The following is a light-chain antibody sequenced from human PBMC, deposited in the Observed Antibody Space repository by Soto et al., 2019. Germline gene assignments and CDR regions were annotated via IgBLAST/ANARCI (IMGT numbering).Light chain of an antibody. J-gene: IGKJ1*01. Sequence: DIQMTQSPSTLSGSVGDRVTITCRASQTISSWLAWYQQKPGKAPKLLIYKASTLKSGVPSRFSGSGSGTEFTLTISSRQPDDFATYYCQHYNRYSEAFGQGTKVDI. CDR2: KAS. CDR3: QHYNRYSEA. V-gene: IGKV1-5*03. CDR1: QTISSW.